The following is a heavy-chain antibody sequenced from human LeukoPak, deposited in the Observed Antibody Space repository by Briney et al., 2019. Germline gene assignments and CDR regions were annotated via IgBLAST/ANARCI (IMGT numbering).Heavy chain of an antibody. CDR3: ARGGRGSAAVVAPRSFDI. D-gene: IGHD3-22*01. J-gene: IGHJ3*02. CDR2: TYTGGNS. CDR1: GFTFSSTH. V-gene: IGHV3-53*01. Sequence: GGSLRLSCEASGFTFSSTHMVWVRQAPGKGLEWVSVTYTGGNSYYAGSVQGRFIISRDISKNTLYLQMNNLRAEDSALYYCARGGRGSAAVVAPRSFDIWGQGTMVTVSS.